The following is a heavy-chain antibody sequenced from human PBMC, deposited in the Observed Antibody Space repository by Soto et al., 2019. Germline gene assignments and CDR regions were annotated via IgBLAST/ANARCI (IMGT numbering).Heavy chain of an antibody. CDR2: IYYSGNT. J-gene: IGHJ6*03. Sequence: QVQLRESGPGVVEPSQTLSLNCHVSSGSVTSGRFFWSWVRRQPGKGLEWIGHIYYSGNTHYNPSLESRVAMSVDISQNQLSLTLTAVTPADSAVYYCARSLPGGTIFYMDVWGAGTTVTVSS. CDR1: SGSVTSGRFF. CDR3: ARSLPGGTIFYMDV. D-gene: IGHD2-2*01. V-gene: IGHV4-31*02.